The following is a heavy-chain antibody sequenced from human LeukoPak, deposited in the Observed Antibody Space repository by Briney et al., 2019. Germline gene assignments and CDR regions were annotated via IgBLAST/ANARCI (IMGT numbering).Heavy chain of an antibody. D-gene: IGHD6-19*01. Sequence: GGSLRLSCAASGLTFSDYYMSWIRQAPGKGLEWVSYISSSGSTIYYADSVKGRFTISRDNAKNSLYLQMNSLRAEDTAVYYCASIPGTYSSGLPDYWGQGTLVTVSS. CDR3: ASIPGTYSSGLPDY. CDR1: GLTFSDYY. CDR2: ISSSGSTI. J-gene: IGHJ4*02. V-gene: IGHV3-11*01.